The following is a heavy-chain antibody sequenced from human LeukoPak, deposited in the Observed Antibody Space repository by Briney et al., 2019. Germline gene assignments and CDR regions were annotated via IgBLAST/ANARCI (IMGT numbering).Heavy chain of an antibody. V-gene: IGHV3-53*01. D-gene: IGHD5-12*01. J-gene: IGHJ4*02. Sequence: SGGSLRLSCAASGFTVSSTYMTWVRQAPGKGLEWVSLIYSASTTYYADSVKGRFTISRDNSKNTVYLQMNSLRAEDTAVYYCARDAGYSGYTFDYWGQGTLVTVSS. CDR3: ARDAGYSGYTFDY. CDR2: IYSASTT. CDR1: GFTVSSTY.